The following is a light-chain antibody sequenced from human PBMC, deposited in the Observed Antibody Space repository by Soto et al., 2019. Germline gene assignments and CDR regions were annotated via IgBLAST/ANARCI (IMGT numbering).Light chain of an antibody. CDR3: QHRSNWPPMYT. CDR2: DAS. V-gene: IGKV3-11*01. Sequence: EIVLTQSPATLSLSPGERATLSCRASQTVNSYLAWYQQIPGQAPRLLIYDASNRATGIPGRFSGGGSGTDFTLTISSLEPEDFALYYCQHRSNWPPMYTFGQGTKLEIK. J-gene: IGKJ2*01. CDR1: QTVNSY.